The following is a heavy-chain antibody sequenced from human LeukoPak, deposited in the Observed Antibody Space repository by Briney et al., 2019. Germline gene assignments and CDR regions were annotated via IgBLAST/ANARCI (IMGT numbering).Heavy chain of an antibody. CDR1: GYTFTGYY. Sequence: ASVKVSCKASGYTFTGYYMYWVRQAPGQGLEWMGWINPNSGGTNYAQKFQGRVTMTRDTSISTAYMELSRLRSDDTAVYYCARGSTTKKTAMVTPGYYYGMDVWGQGTTVTVSS. CDR3: ARGSTTKKTAMVTPGYYYGMDV. D-gene: IGHD5-18*01. V-gene: IGHV1-2*02. CDR2: INPNSGGT. J-gene: IGHJ6*02.